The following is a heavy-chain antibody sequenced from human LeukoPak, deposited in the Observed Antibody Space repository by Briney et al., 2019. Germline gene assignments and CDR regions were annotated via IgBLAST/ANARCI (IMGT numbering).Heavy chain of an antibody. D-gene: IGHD6-13*01. Sequence: GGSLRLSCAASGFTFSSYALSWVRQAPGKGLEWVSAISGSGGSTYYADSVKGRFTISRANSKNTLYLQMNSLRAEDTAVYYCAKVIAAALPLGYFDYWGQGTLVTVSS. CDR2: ISGSGGST. J-gene: IGHJ4*02. V-gene: IGHV3-23*01. CDR1: GFTFSSYA. CDR3: AKVIAAALPLGYFDY.